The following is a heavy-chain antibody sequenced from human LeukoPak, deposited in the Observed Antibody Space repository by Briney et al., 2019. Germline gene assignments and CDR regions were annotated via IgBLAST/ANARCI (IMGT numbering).Heavy chain of an antibody. D-gene: IGHD5-12*01. CDR3: ARDDGSGYGYDY. CDR2: ISYDGSNK. J-gene: IGHJ4*02. CDR1: GFTFSSYA. Sequence: GRSLRLSCAASGFTFSSYAMHWVRQAPGKGLEWVAVISYDGSNKYYADSVKGRFTISRDNSKNTLYLQMNSLRAEDTAVYYCARDDGSGYGYDYWGQGTLVTVSS. V-gene: IGHV3-30-3*01.